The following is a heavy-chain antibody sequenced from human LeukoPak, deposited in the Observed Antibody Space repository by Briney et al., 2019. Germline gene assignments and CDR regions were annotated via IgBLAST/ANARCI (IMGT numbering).Heavy chain of an antibody. V-gene: IGHV1-8*01. CDR1: GYTFSSHD. J-gene: IGHJ1*01. D-gene: IGHD2-21*02. CDR2: MNPNSGNT. CDR3: VRGDNVVSTAMLLLRY. Sequence: GASVKVSCKASGYTFSSHDINWVRQVPGHGLEWLGWMNPNSGNTGYAQKFQGRVAMTRDSSIGTAYLELSSLSSDDTAVYYCVRGDNVVSTAMLLLRYWGQGTLVVVSS.